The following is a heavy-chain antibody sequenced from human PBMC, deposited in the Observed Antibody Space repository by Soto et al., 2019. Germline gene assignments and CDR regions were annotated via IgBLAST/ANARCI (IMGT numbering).Heavy chain of an antibody. CDR3: ASYGNYYDRSGYYLAY. CDR1: GGTFSSYA. D-gene: IGHD3-22*01. CDR2: IIPIFGTA. Sequence: QVQLVQSGAEVTKPGSSVKVSCKASGGTFSSYAISWVRQAPGQGLEWMGGIIPIFGTANYAQKIQGRVTITADESTSTAYMELSRLRSEDTAVYYCASYGNYYDRSGYYLAYWGQGTLVTVSS. V-gene: IGHV1-69*01. J-gene: IGHJ4*02.